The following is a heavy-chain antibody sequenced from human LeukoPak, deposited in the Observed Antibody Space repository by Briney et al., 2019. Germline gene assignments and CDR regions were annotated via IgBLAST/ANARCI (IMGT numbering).Heavy chain of an antibody. CDR3: ARVLGTTDYFDY. CDR2: LYKNGNT. V-gene: IGHV3-53*01. D-gene: IGHD7-27*01. Sequence: GGSLRLSCVVSGFTSSNAWLSWVRQAPGRGLEWVSHLYKNGNTNYADSVEGRFTISRDSSNNILFLQMNNLRAEDSAVYYCARVLGTTDYFDYWGQGTLVAVSS. CDR1: GFTSSNAW. J-gene: IGHJ4*02.